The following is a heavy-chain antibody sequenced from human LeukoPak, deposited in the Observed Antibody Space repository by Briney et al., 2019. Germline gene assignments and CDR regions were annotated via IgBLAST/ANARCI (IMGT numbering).Heavy chain of an antibody. CDR3: ATGVPRGVIHYYYYGMDV. J-gene: IGHJ6*02. Sequence: ASVKVSCKVSGYTLTELSMHWVRQAPGKGLEWMGGFDPEDGETIYAQKFQGRVTMTEDTSTDTAYMELSSLRSEDTAVYYCATGVPRGVIHYYYYGMDVWGQGTTVTVSS. V-gene: IGHV1-24*01. CDR1: GYTLTELS. D-gene: IGHD3-10*01. CDR2: FDPEDGET.